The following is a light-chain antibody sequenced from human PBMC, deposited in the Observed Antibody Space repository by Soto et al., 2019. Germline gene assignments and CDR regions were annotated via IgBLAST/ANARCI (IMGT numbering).Light chain of an antibody. Sequence: DIQMTQSPSSVSAAVGDRVTITCRASQDISTWLAWYQQKPGKAPKLLIYAASFLRSWVPSRFGGSGSGTDCTLTISSLQPEDFATYYGQQANSFPQTCGGGTKLEIK. J-gene: IGKJ4*01. CDR1: QDISTW. CDR2: AAS. CDR3: QQANSFPQT. V-gene: IGKV1-12*01.